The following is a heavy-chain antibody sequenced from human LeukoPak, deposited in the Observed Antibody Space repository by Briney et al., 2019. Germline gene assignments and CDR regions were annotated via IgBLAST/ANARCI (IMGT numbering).Heavy chain of an antibody. CDR3: ATHYDFWSGYFQYYYYYMDV. Sequence: SVKVSCKASGGTFSSYAISWVRHAPGQGLEWMGGIIPIFGTANYAQKFQGRVTITADESASTAYMELSSLRSEDTAVYYCATHYDFWSGYFQYYYYYMDVWGKGTTITVSS. D-gene: IGHD3-3*01. J-gene: IGHJ6*03. V-gene: IGHV1-69*13. CDR2: IIPIFGTA. CDR1: GGTFSSYA.